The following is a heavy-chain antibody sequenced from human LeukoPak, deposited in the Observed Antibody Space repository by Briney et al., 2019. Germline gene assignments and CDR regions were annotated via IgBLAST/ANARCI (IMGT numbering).Heavy chain of an antibody. CDR1: GFTLSSSA. CDR2: INNVASHI. Sequence: GGSLRLSCAASGFTLSSSAMNWVRQAPGKGLEWVSSINNVASHIYYAGSVRGRFTISRDNAKNSVYLQMNSLRAEDTAVYYCTRDATYYLRYGYFDYWGQGTLVTVSS. J-gene: IGHJ4*02. V-gene: IGHV3-21*01. CDR3: TRDATYYLRYGYFDY. D-gene: IGHD2/OR15-2a*01.